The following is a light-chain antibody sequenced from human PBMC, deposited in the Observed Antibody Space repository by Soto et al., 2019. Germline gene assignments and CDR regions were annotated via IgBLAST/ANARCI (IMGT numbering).Light chain of an antibody. V-gene: IGLV2-14*03. CDR2: DVS. J-gene: IGLJ1*01. CDR1: SNDIGAYNF. Sequence: QSVLTQPASVSGSPGQSITISCTGTSNDIGAYNFVSWYQQHPGKAPKLMIYDVSNRPSGLSNRFSGSKSGSTASLTISGLQAEDEADYYCSSCTTSSLYVFGTGTKVTVL. CDR3: SSCTTSSLYV.